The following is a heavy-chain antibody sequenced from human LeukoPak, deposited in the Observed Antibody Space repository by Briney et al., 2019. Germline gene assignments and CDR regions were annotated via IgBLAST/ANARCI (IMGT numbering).Heavy chain of an antibody. CDR3: AKDIGQYYYDSSGYEDY. D-gene: IGHD3-22*01. CDR2: ISWNSGSI. CDR1: GFTFDDYA. J-gene: IGHJ4*02. Sequence: GGSLRLSCAASGFTFDDYAMHWVRQAPGKGLEWVSGISWNSGSIGYADSVKGRFTISRDNAKNSLYLQMNSLRAEDTALYYCAKDIGQYYYDSSGYEDYWGQGTLVTVSS. V-gene: IGHV3-9*01.